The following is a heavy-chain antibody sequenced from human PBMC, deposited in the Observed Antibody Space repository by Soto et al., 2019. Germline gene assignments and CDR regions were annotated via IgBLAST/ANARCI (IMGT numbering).Heavy chain of an antibody. CDR2: ISNDGGKI. CDR1: GFSFSNYN. CDR3: ASLLDY. Sequence: VGSLRLSCAVSGFSFSNYNMDWVRQAPGKGLEYVSSISNDGGKIHYADSVKGRFTISRDNAKNSVYLQMNDLRVEDTAVYYCASLLDYWGQGAQVTVSS. J-gene: IGHJ4*02. V-gene: IGHV3-21*01.